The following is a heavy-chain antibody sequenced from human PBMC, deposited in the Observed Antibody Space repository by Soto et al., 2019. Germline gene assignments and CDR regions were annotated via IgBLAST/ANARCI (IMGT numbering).Heavy chain of an antibody. CDR3: ARGARRGYCIGTSCYALDY. Sequence: QVQLVESGGGLVKPRGSLRLSCAASGFTFSDYYMSWIRQAPGKGLEWVSHIGSSGSTIYYADSVKGRFTISRDNARNSLYLQMNSRRAEDTALYYCARGARRGYCIGTSCYALDYWGQGTLVTVSS. CDR1: GFTFSDYY. J-gene: IGHJ4*02. CDR2: IGSSGSTI. V-gene: IGHV3-11*01. D-gene: IGHD2-2*01.